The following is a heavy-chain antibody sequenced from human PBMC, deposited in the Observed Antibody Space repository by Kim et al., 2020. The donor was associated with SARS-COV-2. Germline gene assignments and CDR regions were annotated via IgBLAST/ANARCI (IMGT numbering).Heavy chain of an antibody. Sequence: GGSLRLSCAASGFTFSSYVMSWVRQAPGKGLKWVSAISGTGGSTYYADSVKGRFTISRDNSKNTLYLQMNSLRAEDTAVYYCAKDYDYNNYYYGMDVWGQGTTVTVSS. CDR3: AKDYDYNNYYYGMDV. D-gene: IGHD4-4*01. J-gene: IGHJ6*02. CDR2: ISGTGGST. V-gene: IGHV3-23*01. CDR1: GFTFSSYV.